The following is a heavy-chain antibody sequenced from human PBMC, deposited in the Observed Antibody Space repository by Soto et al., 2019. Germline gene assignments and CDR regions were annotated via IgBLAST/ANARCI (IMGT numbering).Heavy chain of an antibody. CDR1: GFTFSTYV. V-gene: IGHV3-23*01. J-gene: IGHJ4*02. Sequence: EVQMLESGGGLVQPGGSLRLSCEVSGFTFSTYVMSWVRQAQGKGLEWVSSISGSGGGTYYADSVKGRFTISRDNSKSTLYLQMHSLTAEDTALYYCAKLTAAWGQGTLVTVSS. CDR3: AKLTAA. D-gene: IGHD6-13*01. CDR2: ISGSGGGT.